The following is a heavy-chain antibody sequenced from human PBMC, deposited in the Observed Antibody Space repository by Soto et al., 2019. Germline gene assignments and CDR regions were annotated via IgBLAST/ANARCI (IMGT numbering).Heavy chain of an antibody. CDR1: GGTLSDHG. J-gene: IGHJ3*02. D-gene: IGHD3-10*01. CDR3: ARGVYGAGNYYTGPSAFDI. CDR2: TIPVFNTA. V-gene: IGHV1-69*06. Sequence: QVQLEQSGAEVKKPGSSVKVSCKASGGTLSDHGVAWLRQAPGQGLEWMGGTIPVFNTAKYAQKFQGRGTVTADKFTNIAYMELSSLRSEDTAFYFCARGVYGAGNYYTGPSAFDIWGQGTMVIVS.